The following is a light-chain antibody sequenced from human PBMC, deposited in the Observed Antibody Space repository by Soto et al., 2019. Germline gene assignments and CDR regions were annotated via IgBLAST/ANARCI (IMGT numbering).Light chain of an antibody. V-gene: IGKV1-39*01. J-gene: IGKJ4*01. Sequence: DIPMTQSPSSLSAFVGDRVTITCRASQSISTYLNWYQQKPGKAPNLLIYAASSLHSGVPSRFSGSGSGTDFTLTISSLQPEDFATYYCQQSYSTLVTFGGGTKVEI. CDR2: AAS. CDR1: QSISTY. CDR3: QQSYSTLVT.